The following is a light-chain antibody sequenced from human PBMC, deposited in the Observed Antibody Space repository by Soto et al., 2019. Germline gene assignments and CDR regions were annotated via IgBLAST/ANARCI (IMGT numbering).Light chain of an antibody. Sequence: DIVMTQSPDSLAVSLGERATINCKSSQSVLYSSNNKNYLAWYQQKPGQPPKLLIYWASTRESGVPDRFSGSGSGTDFTITISSLQAEDVAVYYCQQYYSPWKFGQGTKVEIK. CDR3: QQYYSPWK. J-gene: IGKJ1*01. CDR1: QSVLYSSNNKNY. V-gene: IGKV4-1*01. CDR2: WAS.